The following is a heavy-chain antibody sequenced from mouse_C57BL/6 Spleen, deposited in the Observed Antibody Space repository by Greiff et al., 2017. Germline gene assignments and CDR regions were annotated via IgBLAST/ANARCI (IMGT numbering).Heavy chain of an antibody. CDR3: AREGKITTTPYYFDY. V-gene: IGHV1-55*01. D-gene: IGHD1-1*01. J-gene: IGHJ2*01. CDR2: IYPGSGST. Sequence: QVHVKQPGAELVKPGASVKMSCKASGYTFTSYWITWVKQRPGQGLEWIGDIYPGSGSTNYNEKFKSKATLTVDTSSSTAYMQLSSLTSEDSAVYYGAREGKITTTPYYFDYWGQGTTLTVSS. CDR1: GYTFTSYW.